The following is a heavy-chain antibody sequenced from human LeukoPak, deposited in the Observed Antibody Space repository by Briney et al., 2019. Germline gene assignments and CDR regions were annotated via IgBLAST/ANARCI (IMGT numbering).Heavy chain of an antibody. D-gene: IGHD2-2*02. V-gene: IGHV3-53*01. CDR1: GFTVSSNY. Sequence: GGSLRLSCAASGFTVSSNYMNWVRQAPGKGLEWVSVIYSGGSTYYADSVKGRFTISSDNSKNTLYLQMNSLRAEDTAVYYCARGYCSSTSCYRPFDYRGQGTLVTVSS. J-gene: IGHJ4*02. CDR2: IYSGGST. CDR3: ARGYCSSTSCYRPFDY.